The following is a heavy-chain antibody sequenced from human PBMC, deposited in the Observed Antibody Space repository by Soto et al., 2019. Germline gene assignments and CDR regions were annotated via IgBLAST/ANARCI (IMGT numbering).Heavy chain of an antibody. CDR1: GGSFSGFY. CDR2: INHSGST. Sequence: QVQLQQWGAGLLKPSETLSLTCAVYGGSFSGFYWSWIRQPPGKGLEWIGEINHSGSTNYNPSLKRRVTISVDTSKYQVSLKLRSVTAADTAVYYCARVTSGMDVWGQGTTVTVSS. CDR3: ARVTSGMDV. V-gene: IGHV4-34*01. J-gene: IGHJ6*02.